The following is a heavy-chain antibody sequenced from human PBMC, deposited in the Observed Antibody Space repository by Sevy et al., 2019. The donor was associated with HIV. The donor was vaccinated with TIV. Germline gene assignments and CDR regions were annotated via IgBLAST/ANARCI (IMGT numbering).Heavy chain of an antibody. CDR3: ARAFSDYSFDY. D-gene: IGHD4-4*01. V-gene: IGHV4-30-4*01. CDR2: IYYSGGT. J-gene: IGHJ4*02. Sequence: SETLSLTCTVSGGSISSGDYYWSWIRQPPGKGLEWIGYIYYSGGTYYNPSLKSRVTISVDTSKNQFSLKLSSVTAADTAVYYCARAFSDYSFDYWGQGTLVTVSS. CDR1: GGSISSGDYY.